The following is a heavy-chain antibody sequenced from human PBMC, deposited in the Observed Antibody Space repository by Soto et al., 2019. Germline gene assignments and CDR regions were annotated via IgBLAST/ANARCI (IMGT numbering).Heavy chain of an antibody. V-gene: IGHV4-4*07. CDR1: GGSIRSYY. D-gene: IGHD2-2*01. CDR2: IYTSGST. CDR3: ARACSSNSCYDVFDY. Sequence: QVQLQETGPGLLKPSETLSLTCTVSGGSIRSYYWSWIRQPAGKGLEWIGRIYTSGSTNNNPSLKSSVTMSVDTSKNQFSLKLSSVTAAATAVYYCARACSSNSCYDVFDYWGQGTLVTVSS. J-gene: IGHJ4*02.